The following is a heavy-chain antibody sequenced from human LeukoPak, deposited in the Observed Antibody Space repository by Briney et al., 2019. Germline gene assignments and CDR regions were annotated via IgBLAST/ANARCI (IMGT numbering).Heavy chain of an antibody. Sequence: SQTLSLTCTVSGGSVSSGDYYWSWIRQPPGKGLEWIGYIDYSGITYYNPSLKSRVDISVDTSKNLLSLKVGSVTAADTAVYYCARDGCGGGDCYFDYWGQGTLVTVSS. CDR1: GGSVSSGDYY. D-gene: IGHD2-21*02. V-gene: IGHV4-30-4*08. CDR2: IDYSGIT. CDR3: ARDGCGGGDCYFDY. J-gene: IGHJ4*02.